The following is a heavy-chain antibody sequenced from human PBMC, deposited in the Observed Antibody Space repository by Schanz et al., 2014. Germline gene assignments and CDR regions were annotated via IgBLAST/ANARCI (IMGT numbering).Heavy chain of an antibody. CDR1: GFTFSSYA. Sequence: EVHLLESGGGLVQPGGSLRLSCAASGFTFSSYAMTWVRQAPGMGLEWVSAISGRDGSTYYADSVKGRFTISRDNSKNTLYLQMNSLRPEDTAVYYCARGGFGEVSYFDYWGQGTLVTVSS. CDR2: ISGRDGST. V-gene: IGHV3-23*01. J-gene: IGHJ4*02. D-gene: IGHD3-10*01. CDR3: ARGGFGEVSYFDY.